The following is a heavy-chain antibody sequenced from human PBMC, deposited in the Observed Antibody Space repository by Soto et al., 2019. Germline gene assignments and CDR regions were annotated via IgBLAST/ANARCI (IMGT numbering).Heavy chain of an antibody. Sequence: EVQLLESGGDLVQPGGSLRLSCVASGFSFNRYAMAWVRQAPGKGLDWVSAVNDIGGGAYYADSVKGRFIMSKDISKNTLYLQMDSLRAEDTAIYYCVKGSGCHRPYYFDNWGQGTLVTVSS. J-gene: IGHJ4*02. CDR3: VKGSGCHRPYYFDN. V-gene: IGHV3-23*01. CDR2: VNDIGGGA. D-gene: IGHD3-3*01. CDR1: GFSFNRYA.